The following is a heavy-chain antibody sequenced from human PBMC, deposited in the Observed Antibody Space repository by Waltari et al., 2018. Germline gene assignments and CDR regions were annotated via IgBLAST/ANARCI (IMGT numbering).Heavy chain of an antibody. CDR3: AREYSRICFHALDG. CDR2: IQYDGSIK. Sequence: QVHVVESGGGVVQPGGSLGLSCSASGFTRGKVGRHWVRQAPGKGLEWGAVIQYDGSIKNYADSVKGRFTISRENSKNTLYLEMKSLRAEDTAVYYCAREYSRICFHALDGWGQGTAVTVSS. D-gene: IGHD6-13*01. J-gene: IGHJ6*02. V-gene: IGHV3-33*05. CDR1: GFTRGKVG.